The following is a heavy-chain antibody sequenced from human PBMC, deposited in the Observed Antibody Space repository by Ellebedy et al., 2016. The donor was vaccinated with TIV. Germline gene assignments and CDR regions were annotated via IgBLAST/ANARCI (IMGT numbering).Heavy chain of an antibody. CDR2: ISSSSSYI. Sequence: GESLKISXAASGFTFSSYSMNWVRQAPGKGLEWVSSISSSSSYIYYADSVKGRFTISRDNAKNSLYLQMNSLRAEDTAVYYCARPWPNCSGGSCYTRDYYYYGMDVWGQGTTVTVSS. CDR1: GFTFSSYS. CDR3: ARPWPNCSGGSCYTRDYYYYGMDV. D-gene: IGHD2-15*01. V-gene: IGHV3-21*01. J-gene: IGHJ6*02.